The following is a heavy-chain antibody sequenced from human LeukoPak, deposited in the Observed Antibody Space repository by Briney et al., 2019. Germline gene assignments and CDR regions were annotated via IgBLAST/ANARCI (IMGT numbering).Heavy chain of an antibody. J-gene: IGHJ4*02. V-gene: IGHV4-4*02. Sequence: SETLSLTCAVSVGSISSSNWWSWVSQPPGKGLEGIGEIYHSGSTNYNPSLKSRVTISVDKSKNQFSLKLSSVTAADTAVYYCARAAMVRYYDSSGYYDVLDYWGQGTLVTVSS. CDR3: ARAAMVRYYDSSGYYDVLDY. D-gene: IGHD3-22*01. CDR2: IYHSGST. CDR1: VGSISSSNW.